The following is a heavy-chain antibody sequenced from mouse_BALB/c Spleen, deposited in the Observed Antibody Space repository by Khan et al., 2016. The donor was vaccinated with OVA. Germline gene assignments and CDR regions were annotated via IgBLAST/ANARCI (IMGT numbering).Heavy chain of an antibody. CDR2: ISYSGTT. J-gene: IGHJ3*01. CDR1: GYSITSDYA. D-gene: IGHD3-3*01. V-gene: IGHV3-2*02. Sequence: EVQLQESGPGLVKPSQSLSLTCTVTGYSITSDYAWNWIRQFPGNKLEWMGYISYSGTTSYTPSLKRRISITRDTSKNQFFLQLNSLTTEDTATYYCTGGRAYWGQGTLVTVTA. CDR3: TGGRAY.